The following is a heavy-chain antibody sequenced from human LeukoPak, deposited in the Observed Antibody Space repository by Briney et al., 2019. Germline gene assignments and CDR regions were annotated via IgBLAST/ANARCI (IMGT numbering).Heavy chain of an antibody. V-gene: IGHV3-48*01. CDR2: ISRDGNTI. D-gene: IGHD2-8*02. Sequence: GGSLRLSCAATGFTFTPYTMNWFRQPPGKGLEWVSYISRDGNTIYYADSVKGRFTISRDIAKKSLFLQMDSLRVEDTAMYYCAKGTTGTWGQGTLVTASS. CDR1: GFTFTPYT. J-gene: IGHJ5*02. CDR3: AKGTTGT.